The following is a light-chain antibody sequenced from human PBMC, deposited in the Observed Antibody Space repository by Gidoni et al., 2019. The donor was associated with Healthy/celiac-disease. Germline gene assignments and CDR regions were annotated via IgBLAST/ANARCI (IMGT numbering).Light chain of an antibody. Sequence: DIQMTPSPYSLSASVGDRVTITSRASQSISSYLNWYQQKPGKAPKLLIYAASSLQSGVPSRFSGSGSGTDFTLTISSLQPEDFATYYCQQSYSTPPYTFGQGTKLEIK. J-gene: IGKJ2*01. CDR3: QQSYSTPPYT. CDR2: AAS. V-gene: IGKV1-39*01. CDR1: QSISSY.